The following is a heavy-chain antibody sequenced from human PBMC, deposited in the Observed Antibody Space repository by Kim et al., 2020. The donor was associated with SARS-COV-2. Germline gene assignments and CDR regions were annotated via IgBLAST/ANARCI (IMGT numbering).Heavy chain of an antibody. D-gene: IGHD6-19*01. CDR3: ARGEVAVAGNFDY. Sequence: SETLSLTCTVSGGSISSGGYYWSWIRQHPGKGLEWIGYIYYSGSTYYNPSLKSRVTISVDTSKNQFSLKLSSVTAADTAVYYCARGEVAVAGNFDYWGQGTLVTVSS. J-gene: IGHJ4*02. CDR2: IYYSGST. CDR1: GGSISSGGYY. V-gene: IGHV4-31*03.